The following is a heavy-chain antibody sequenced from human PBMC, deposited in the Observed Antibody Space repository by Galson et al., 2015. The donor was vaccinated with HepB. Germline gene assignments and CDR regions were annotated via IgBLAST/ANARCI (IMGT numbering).Heavy chain of an antibody. D-gene: IGHD3-10*01. CDR3: ARDPLYYGSGIGSSPFDY. J-gene: IGHJ4*02. CDR2: INPNSGGT. Sequence: SVKVSCKASGYTFTGYYIHWVRQAPGQGLEWMGRINPNSGGTNYAQKFQGRVTMTRDTSISTACMELSRLRSDDTAVYSCARDPLYYGSGIGSSPFDYWGQGTLVTAS. CDR1: GYTFTGYY. V-gene: IGHV1-2*06.